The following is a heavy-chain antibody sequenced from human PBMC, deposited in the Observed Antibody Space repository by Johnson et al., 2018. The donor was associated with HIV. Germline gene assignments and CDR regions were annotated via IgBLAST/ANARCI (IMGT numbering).Heavy chain of an antibody. V-gene: IGHV3-20*04. J-gene: IGHJ3*02. Sequence: VQLVESGGGVVRPGGSLRLSCAVFGFTFNDYGMSWVRQAPGKGLEWVSGINWNGGSTGYADSVRGRFTISRDNAKNSLYLQMNSLRAEDTALYYCATGHSSGWYRDAFDIWGQGTMVTVSS. D-gene: IGHD6-19*01. CDR3: ATGHSSGWYRDAFDI. CDR2: INWNGGST. CDR1: GFTFNDYG.